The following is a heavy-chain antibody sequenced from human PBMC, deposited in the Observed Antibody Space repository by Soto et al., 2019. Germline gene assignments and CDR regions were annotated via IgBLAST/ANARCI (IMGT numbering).Heavy chain of an antibody. CDR3: AKTPRSFSSSSPGWFDP. Sequence: GGSLRLSCAASGFTFSNYAMSWVRQGPGKGLEWVSVISDSGGSTYYADSVKGRFTISRDNSKNTLFLQMNSLKVEDTAVYYCAKTPRSFSSSSPGWFDPWGQGTLVTVSS. D-gene: IGHD6-6*01. J-gene: IGHJ5*02. CDR1: GFTFSNYA. CDR2: ISDSGGST. V-gene: IGHV3-23*01.